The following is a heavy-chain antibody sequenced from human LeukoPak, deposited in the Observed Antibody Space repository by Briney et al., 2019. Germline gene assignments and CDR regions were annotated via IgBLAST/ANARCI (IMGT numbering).Heavy chain of an antibody. V-gene: IGHV4-30-4*01. CDR3: ARDSGITVTTPGAFDI. CDR1: GGSISSGDYY. D-gene: IGHD4-17*01. J-gene: IGHJ3*02. Sequence: SETLSLTCTVSGGSISSGDYYWSWIRQPPGKGLEWIGYVYYSGSTYYNPSLKSRVTISVDTSKNQFSLKLSSVTAADTAVYYCARDSGITVTTPGAFDIWGQGTMVTVSS. CDR2: VYYSGST.